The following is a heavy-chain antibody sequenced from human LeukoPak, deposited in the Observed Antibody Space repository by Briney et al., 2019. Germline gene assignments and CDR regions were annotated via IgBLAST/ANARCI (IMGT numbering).Heavy chain of an antibody. CDR1: GYTFLSFG. V-gene: IGHV1-18*01. CDR2: ISAYNVNA. D-gene: IGHD6-19*01. Sequence: ASVKVSCKASGYTFLSFGISWVRQAPGQGLEWVGWISAYNVNAKYAQNLQDRVTVTTGTSATTAYLELRSLRSDDTAVYYCARGGSNAWYLDFDNWGQGTLVTVSS. J-gene: IGHJ4*02. CDR3: ARGGSNAWYLDFDN.